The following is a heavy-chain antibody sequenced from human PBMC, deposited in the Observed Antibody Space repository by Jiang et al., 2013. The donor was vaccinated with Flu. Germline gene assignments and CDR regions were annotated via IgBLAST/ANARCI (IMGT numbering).Heavy chain of an antibody. CDR1: FSSHA. CDR2: IDTNTGNP. CDR3: ARGLPPERYCTGGSCYSGDPYVAFDP. V-gene: IGHV7-4-1*02. J-gene: IGHJ5*02. D-gene: IGHD2-15*01. Sequence: FSSHAMNWVRQAPGQGLEWMGWIDTNTGNPTYAQGFTGRFVFSLDTSVTTTYPQISSLMAEDTAVCYCARGLPPERYCTGGSCYSGDPYVAFDPWGQGTLVTVSS.